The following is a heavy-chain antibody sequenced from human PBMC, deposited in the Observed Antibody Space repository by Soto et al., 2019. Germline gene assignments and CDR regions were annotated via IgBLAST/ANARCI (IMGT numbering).Heavy chain of an antibody. V-gene: IGHV4-30-2*01. D-gene: IGHD3-10*01. J-gene: IGHJ4*02. Sequence: SQTLSLTCAVTGGAISSGGYCGSWIRQPPGKGLEGLGDIYHSGSTYYNPSLKSRVTISVDRSKNQFSLKLSSVTAADTAVYYCARDKARYYYGSGSSTLFHYWGQGTLVTVS. CDR2: IYHSGST. CDR1: GGAISSGGYC. CDR3: ARDKARYYYGSGSSTLFHY.